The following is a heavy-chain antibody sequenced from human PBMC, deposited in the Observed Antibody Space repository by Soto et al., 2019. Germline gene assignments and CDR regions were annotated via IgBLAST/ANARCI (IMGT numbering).Heavy chain of an antibody. Sequence: VQLVESGGGLVQPGGSLRLSCAASGFTFSSYWMSWVRQAPGKGLEWVANIKQDGSEKYYVDSVKGRFTISRDNAKNSLYLQMNSLRAEDTAVYYCAREASDYDFWSGYGYYFDYWGQGTLVTVSS. D-gene: IGHD3-3*01. CDR2: IKQDGSEK. J-gene: IGHJ4*02. CDR3: AREASDYDFWSGYGYYFDY. V-gene: IGHV3-7*01. CDR1: GFTFSSYW.